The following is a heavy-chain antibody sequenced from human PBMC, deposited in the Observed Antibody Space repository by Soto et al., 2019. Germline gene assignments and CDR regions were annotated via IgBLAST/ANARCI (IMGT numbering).Heavy chain of an antibody. CDR3: ATGMGRYFDL. J-gene: IGHJ2*01. Sequence: QVQLQESGPGLVKPSETLSLTCTVSGDSISHVYWSWIRQPAGKGLESLGRVSASARTNYNPSLQSRVSMSLDTSKSQFSLRLISVSAADTAVYFCATGMGRYFDLWGRGTLVIVSS. D-gene: IGHD3-16*01. V-gene: IGHV4-4*07. CDR2: VSASART. CDR1: GDSISHVY.